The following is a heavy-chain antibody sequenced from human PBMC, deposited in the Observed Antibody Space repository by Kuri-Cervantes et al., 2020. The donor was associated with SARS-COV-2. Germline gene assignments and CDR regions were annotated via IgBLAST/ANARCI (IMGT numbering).Heavy chain of an antibody. CDR1: GFTFSNYA. V-gene: IGHV3-23*01. D-gene: IGHD1-26*01. CDR3: ARVYSGSYYNWFDP. J-gene: IGHJ5*02. CDR2: IPGSGDNT. Sequence: GESLKISCAASGFTFSNYAMGWVRQAPGKGLEWVSAIPGSGDNTYYADSVKGRLIISRDNSKNTRYLQMNSLRAEDTAVYYCARVYSGSYYNWFDPWGRGTLVTVSS.